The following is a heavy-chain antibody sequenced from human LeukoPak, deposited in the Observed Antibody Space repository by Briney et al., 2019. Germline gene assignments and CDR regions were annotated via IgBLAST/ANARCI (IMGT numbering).Heavy chain of an antibody. CDR1: GGPTSSYY. V-gene: IGHV4-59*01. CDR3: ARGALPYYFDY. D-gene: IGHD3-16*02. J-gene: IGHJ4*02. CDR2: IYYSGST. Sequence: SETLSLTCTVSGGPTSSYYWSWIRQPPGKGLEWIGYIYYSGSTNYNPSLKSRVTISVDTSKNQFSLKLSSVTAADTAVYYCARGALPYYFDYWGQGTLVTVSS.